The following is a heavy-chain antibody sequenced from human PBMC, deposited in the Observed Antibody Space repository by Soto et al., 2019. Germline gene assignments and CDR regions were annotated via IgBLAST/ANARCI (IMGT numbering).Heavy chain of an antibody. J-gene: IGHJ4*02. CDR2: IWYDGSNK. CDR1: GFTFSSYG. Sequence: GGSLRLSCAASGFTFSSYGMHWVRQAPGKGLEWVAVIWYDGSNKYYADSVKGRFTISRDNSKNTLYLQMNSLRAEDTAVYYCAREFSRSSGWYPTYYFDYWGQGTLVTVSS. D-gene: IGHD6-19*01. V-gene: IGHV3-33*01. CDR3: AREFSRSSGWYPTYYFDY.